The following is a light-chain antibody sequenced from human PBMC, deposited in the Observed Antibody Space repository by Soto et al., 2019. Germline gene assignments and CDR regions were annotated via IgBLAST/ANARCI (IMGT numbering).Light chain of an antibody. J-gene: IGKJ4*01. V-gene: IGKV1-39*01. CDR2: AAS. CDR1: QSISSY. Sequence: EIQMTQSPSSLSASVGDRVTITCRASQSISSYLNWYQHKPGKAXKLLIYAASSLQSGVPSRFSGTGSGTDFNLTISSLQPEDFATYYCQQSYSTPPLTFGGGTKV. CDR3: QQSYSTPPLT.